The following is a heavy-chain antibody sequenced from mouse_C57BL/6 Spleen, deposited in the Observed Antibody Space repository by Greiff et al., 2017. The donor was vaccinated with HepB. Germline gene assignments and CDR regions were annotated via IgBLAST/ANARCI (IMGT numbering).Heavy chain of an antibody. Sequence: QVQLQQSGAELARPGASVKMSCKASGYTFTSYTMHWVKQRPGQGLEWIGYINPSSGYTKYNQKFKDEATLTADKSSSTAYMQLSSLTSEDSAVYYCARPSDENYFDYWGQGTTLTVSS. CDR3: ARPSDENYFDY. D-gene: IGHD2-3*01. CDR1: GYTFTSYT. V-gene: IGHV1-4*01. CDR2: INPSSGYT. J-gene: IGHJ2*01.